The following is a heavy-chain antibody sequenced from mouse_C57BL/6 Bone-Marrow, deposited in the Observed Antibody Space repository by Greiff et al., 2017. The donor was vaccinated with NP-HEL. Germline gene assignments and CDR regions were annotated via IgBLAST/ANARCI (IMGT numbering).Heavy chain of an antibody. V-gene: IGHV1-81*01. D-gene: IGHD6-1*01. CDR3: ARPSRLFDY. Sequence: QVHVKQSGAELARPGASVKLSCKASGYTFTSYGISWVKQRTGQGLEWIGEIYPRSGNTYYNEKFKGKATLTAEKSSSTAYMELRSLTSEDSAVYFCARPSRLFDYWGQGTTLTVSS. CDR1: GYTFTSYG. CDR2: IYPRSGNT. J-gene: IGHJ2*01.